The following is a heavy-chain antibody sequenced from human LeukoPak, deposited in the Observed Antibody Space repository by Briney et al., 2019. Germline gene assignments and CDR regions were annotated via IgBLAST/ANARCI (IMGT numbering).Heavy chain of an antibody. CDR3: ARGLPSIDY. J-gene: IGHJ4*02. CDR1: GYTFTSYG. D-gene: IGHD4-11*01. CDR2: ISAYNGNT. V-gene: IGHV1-18*01. Sequence: ASVKVSCKASGYTFTSYGINWVRQAPGQGLEWMGWISAYNGNTNYAQKDQGRVTMTTDALTSTAYLELRSLTSDDTAVYYCARGLPSIDYWGQGTLVTVSS.